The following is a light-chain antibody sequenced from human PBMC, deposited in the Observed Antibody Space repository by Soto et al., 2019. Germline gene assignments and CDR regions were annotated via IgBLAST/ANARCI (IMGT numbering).Light chain of an antibody. CDR3: SSYTSISTLVV. J-gene: IGLJ2*01. V-gene: IGLV2-14*01. CDR1: SSDVGGYNY. CDR2: DVS. Sequence: QSALTQPASVSGSPGQSITISCTGTSSDVGGYNYVSWYQQHPGKAPKLMIYDVSNRPSGVSNRFSGSKSGNTASLTISGRQAEDEADYYCSSYTSISTLVVFGGGTKLTVL.